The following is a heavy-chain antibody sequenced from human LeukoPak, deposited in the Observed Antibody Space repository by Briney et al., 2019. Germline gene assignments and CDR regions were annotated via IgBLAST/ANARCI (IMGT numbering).Heavy chain of an antibody. CDR1: GYTFTGSY. V-gene: IGHV1-2*02. Sequence: EASVKVSCKASGYTFTGSYIHWVRQAPGQGLEWMGWINPNSGATNYAQKFQGRVTMTRDTSISTAYMELSRLTSDDTAVYYCARDLRRWLQLRIFDYWGQGTLVTVSS. CDR3: ARDLRRWLQLRIFDY. CDR2: INPNSGAT. D-gene: IGHD5-24*01. J-gene: IGHJ4*02.